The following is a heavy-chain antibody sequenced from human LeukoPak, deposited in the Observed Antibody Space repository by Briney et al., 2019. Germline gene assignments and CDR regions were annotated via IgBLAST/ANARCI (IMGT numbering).Heavy chain of an antibody. D-gene: IGHD5-18*01. CDR1: GGTFSSYA. V-gene: IGHV1-69*04. Sequence: SVKVSCKASGGTFSSYAISWVRQAPGQGLEWMGRIIPIFGIANYAQKFQGRVTITADKSTSTAYMELSSLRSEDTAVYYCARGYSYGYRRVYYYGMDVWGQGTTVTVSS. J-gene: IGHJ6*02. CDR3: ARGYSYGYRRVYYYGMDV. CDR2: IIPIFGIA.